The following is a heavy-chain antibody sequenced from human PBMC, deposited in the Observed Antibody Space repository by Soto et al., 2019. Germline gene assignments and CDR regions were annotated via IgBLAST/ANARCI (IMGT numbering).Heavy chain of an antibody. CDR1: GYSISSGYY. V-gene: IGHV4-38-2*01. J-gene: IGHJ4*02. CDR2: IYHSGST. D-gene: IGHD2-2*01. Sequence: LSLTCAVSGYSISSGYYWGWIRQPPGKGLEWIGSIYHSGSTYYNPSLKSRVTISVDTSKNQFSLKLSSVTAADTAVYYCARTYCSSTSCYQSYWGQGTLVTVSS. CDR3: ARTYCSSTSCYQSY.